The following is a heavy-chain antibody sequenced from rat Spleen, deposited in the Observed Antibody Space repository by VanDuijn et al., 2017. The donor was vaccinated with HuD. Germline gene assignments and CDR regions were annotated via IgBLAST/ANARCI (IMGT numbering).Heavy chain of an antibody. CDR1: GFTFSTAW. CDR3: AREPPGYGYCVMDA. J-gene: IGHJ4*01. Sequence: EVQLVETGGGLVQPGKSLKLTCATSGFTFSTAWMHWVRQSPTKGLEWVASISPSGGSTYYPDSVKGRFTISRDNAENIVYLQMNSLKCEDTAIYYCAREPPGYGYCVMDAWGQGASVTVSS. V-gene: IGHV5-19*01. D-gene: IGHD4-3*01. CDR2: ISPSGGST.